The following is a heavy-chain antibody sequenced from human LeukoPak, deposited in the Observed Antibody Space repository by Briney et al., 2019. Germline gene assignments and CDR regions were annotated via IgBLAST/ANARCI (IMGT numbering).Heavy chain of an antibody. V-gene: IGHV3-30*04. CDR3: ARETSSIAARGAAFDI. D-gene: IGHD6-6*01. CDR1: GFAFRSYA. Sequence: GGSLRLSCAASGFAFRSYAMHWVRQAPGKGLEWLAVVSAHGLDKFYADSVRGRFTISRDNSKDTLYLQMNSLRAEDTAVYYCARETSSIAARGAAFDIWGQGTMVTVSS. CDR2: VSAHGLDK. J-gene: IGHJ3*02.